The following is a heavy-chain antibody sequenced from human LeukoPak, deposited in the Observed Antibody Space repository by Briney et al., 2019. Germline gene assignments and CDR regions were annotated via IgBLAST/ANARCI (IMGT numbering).Heavy chain of an antibody. Sequence: SETLSLTCTVSGGSISSGSYYWSWIRQPAGKGLEWIGHIYTSGSTNYNPSLKSRVTISVDTSKNQFSLKMSSVTAADTAVYYCARGNFFCSGGSCTSAFDIWGQGTMVTVSS. CDR2: IYTSGST. J-gene: IGHJ3*02. D-gene: IGHD2-15*01. CDR1: GGSISSGSYY. CDR3: ARGNFFCSGGSCTSAFDI. V-gene: IGHV4-61*09.